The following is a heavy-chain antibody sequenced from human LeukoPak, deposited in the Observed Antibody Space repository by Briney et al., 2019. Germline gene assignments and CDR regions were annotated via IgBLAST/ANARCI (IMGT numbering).Heavy chain of an antibody. CDR2: ISSSSSTI. J-gene: IGHJ4*02. CDR1: GFTFSSYS. Sequence: GGSLRLSCAASGFTFSSYSMNWVRQAPGKGLEWVSYISSSSSTIYYADSVKGRFTISGDNAKNSLYLQMNSLRAEDTAVYYCARASPGFDYWGQGTLVTVSS. D-gene: IGHD3-10*01. CDR3: ARASPGFDY. V-gene: IGHV3-48*01.